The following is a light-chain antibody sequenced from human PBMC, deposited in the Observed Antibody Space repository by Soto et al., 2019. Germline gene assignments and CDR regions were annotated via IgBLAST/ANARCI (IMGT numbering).Light chain of an antibody. CDR3: QQYALSPWT. J-gene: IGKJ1*01. Sequence: IVITQSPSTLSVSPGERATLSCRASQSVSSNLAWYQQKPGQAPRLLIYGSSVRATGVPDRFSGSGSGTDFTLTIGGLEPEDFAVYYCQQYALSPWTFGQGTKVDIK. CDR2: GSS. CDR1: QSVSSN. V-gene: IGKV3D-15*01.